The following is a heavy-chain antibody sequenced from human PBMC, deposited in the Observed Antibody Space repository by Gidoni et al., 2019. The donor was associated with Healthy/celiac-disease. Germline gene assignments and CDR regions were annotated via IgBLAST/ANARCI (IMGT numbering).Heavy chain of an antibody. D-gene: IGHD3-22*01. Sequence: EVQLVEPGGGSVQPGGSRRLPCAASGFPCSTLAMSGVRPAPGKGLEWVSAISGSGGSTYYADSVKGRFTISRDNSKNTLYLQMNSLRAEDTAVYYCAKEAGELYYYDSSGYDIDYWGQGTLVTVSS. V-gene: IGHV3-23*04. CDR2: ISGSGGST. J-gene: IGHJ4*02. CDR3: AKEAGELYYYDSSGYDIDY. CDR1: GFPCSTLA.